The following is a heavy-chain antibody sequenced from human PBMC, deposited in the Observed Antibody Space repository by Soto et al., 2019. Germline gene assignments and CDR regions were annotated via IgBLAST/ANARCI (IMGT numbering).Heavy chain of an antibody. CDR2: IYPGDSDT. Sequence: PGESLKISCKGSGYSFTSYWIGWVRQMPGKGLEWMGIIYPGDSDTRYSPSFQGQVTISADKSISTAYLQWSSLKASDTAMYYCGNHAAAGWSFFDYWRQGPLVPVSS. CDR1: GYSFTSYW. D-gene: IGHD6-13*01. V-gene: IGHV5-51*01. J-gene: IGHJ4*02. CDR3: GNHAAAGWSFFDY.